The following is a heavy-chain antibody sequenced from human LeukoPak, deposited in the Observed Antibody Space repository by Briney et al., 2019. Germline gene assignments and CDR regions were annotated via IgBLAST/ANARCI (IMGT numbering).Heavy chain of an antibody. V-gene: IGHV3-53*01. CDR1: GFTVSSNY. CDR3: AKTRQWPGYNWFDP. J-gene: IGHJ5*02. CDR2: IYSGGAT. D-gene: IGHD6-19*01. Sequence: GGSLRLSCAASGFTVSSNYMSWVRQAPGKGLEWVSVIYSGGATYYTDSVKGRFTISRDNSKNTLYLQMNSLRAEDTAVYYCAKTRQWPGYNWFDPWGQGTLVTVSS.